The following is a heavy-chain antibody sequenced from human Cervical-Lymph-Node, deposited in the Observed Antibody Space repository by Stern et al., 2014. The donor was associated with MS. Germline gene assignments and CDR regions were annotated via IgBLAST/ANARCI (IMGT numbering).Heavy chain of an antibody. V-gene: IGHV1-69*01. Sequence: QVQLVQSGSEVKKPGSSVKVSCKASGGTFSSYAISWVRQAPGQGLEWMGGVIPIFGTAKYAQKFHGRVTVTPDESPSNSYIEVRSLRSEDTAVYYCARVELKEGLVRGMGVWGQGTTVTVSS. D-gene: IGHD1-26*01. CDR3: ARVELKEGLVRGMGV. CDR2: VIPIFGTA. J-gene: IGHJ6*02. CDR1: GGTFSSYA.